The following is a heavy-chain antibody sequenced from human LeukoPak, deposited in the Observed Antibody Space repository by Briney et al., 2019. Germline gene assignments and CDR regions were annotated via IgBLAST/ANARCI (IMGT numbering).Heavy chain of an antibody. Sequence: SETLSLTCAVYGGSFSGYYWSWIRQPPGKGLEWIGEINHSGSTNYNPSLKSRVTISVDKSKNQFSLKLSSVTAADTAVYYCARTAVEMATIRAKALDYWGQGTLVTVSS. J-gene: IGHJ4*02. V-gene: IGHV4-34*01. CDR2: INHSGST. CDR1: GGSFSGYY. D-gene: IGHD5-24*01. CDR3: ARTAVEMATIRAKALDY.